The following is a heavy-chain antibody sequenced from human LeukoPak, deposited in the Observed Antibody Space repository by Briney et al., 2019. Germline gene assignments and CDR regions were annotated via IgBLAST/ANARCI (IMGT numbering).Heavy chain of an antibody. Sequence: PGGSLRLSCAASGFTFINAWMSWVRLAPGKGLEWVGRIKSKTDGGTTDYAAPVKGRFTISRDDSKNTLYLQMISLKTEDTAVYYCTTDTIRENYFDYWGQGTLLTVSS. J-gene: IGHJ4*02. CDR2: IKSKTDGGTT. V-gene: IGHV3-15*01. CDR1: GFTFINAW. D-gene: IGHD2-2*02. CDR3: TTDTIRENYFDY.